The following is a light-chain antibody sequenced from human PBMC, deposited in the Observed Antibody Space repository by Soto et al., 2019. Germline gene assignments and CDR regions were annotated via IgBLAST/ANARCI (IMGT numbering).Light chain of an antibody. V-gene: IGKV3-11*01. Sequence: EIEMTQSPATLSVSAGERAALSCRASQDISSYLAWYQQKPGQAPRLLIYDASNRATGIPARFSGSGSGTDFTLTISSLEPEDFAVYYCQQRSNWPITFGQGTRLEI. CDR1: QDISSY. CDR2: DAS. J-gene: IGKJ5*01. CDR3: QQRSNWPIT.